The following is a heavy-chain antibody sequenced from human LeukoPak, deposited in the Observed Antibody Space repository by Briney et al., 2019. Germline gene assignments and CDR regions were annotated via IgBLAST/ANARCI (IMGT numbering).Heavy chain of an antibody. J-gene: IGHJ6*03. V-gene: IGHV3-30*02. Sequence: PGGSLRLSCAASGFTFSSYGMHWVRQAPGKGLEWVAFIRYDGGNKYYADSVKGRFTISRDNSKNTLYLQMNSLRAEDTAVYYCAVYYGSGSYSHPYYYMDVWGKGTTVTISS. CDR1: GFTFSSYG. CDR2: IRYDGGNK. CDR3: AVYYGSGSYSHPYYYMDV. D-gene: IGHD3-10*01.